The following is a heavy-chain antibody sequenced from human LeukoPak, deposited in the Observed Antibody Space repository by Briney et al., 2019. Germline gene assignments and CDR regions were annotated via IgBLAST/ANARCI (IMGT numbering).Heavy chain of an antibody. D-gene: IGHD6-6*01. CDR1: RFTFQNFG. J-gene: IGHJ4*02. Sequence: GGSLRLSCVASRFTFQNFGMHWVRQARGKGLEWVSGISWNSGSIGCADSVKGRFTISRDNAKNSLYRQMNSLRAEDMALYYCAKDKYGRLGLFDLDYWGQGTLVTVSS. V-gene: IGHV3-9*03. CDR3: AKDKYGRLGLFDLDY. CDR2: ISWNSGSI.